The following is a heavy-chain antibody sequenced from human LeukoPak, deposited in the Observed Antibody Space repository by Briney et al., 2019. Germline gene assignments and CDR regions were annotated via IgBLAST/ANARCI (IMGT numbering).Heavy chain of an antibody. V-gene: IGHV3-7*01. CDR2: IRQDGSEK. D-gene: IGHD3-16*01. CDR1: GFTFSSYA. Sequence: GGSLRLSCAASGFTFSSYAMSWVRQAPGKGLEWVANIRQDGSEKYYVDSVKGRFTISRDNAKNSLYLQMNSLGAEDTAVYYCVRDLFGRDRRPFDCWGQGTLVTVSS. J-gene: IGHJ4*02. CDR3: VRDLFGRDRRPFDC.